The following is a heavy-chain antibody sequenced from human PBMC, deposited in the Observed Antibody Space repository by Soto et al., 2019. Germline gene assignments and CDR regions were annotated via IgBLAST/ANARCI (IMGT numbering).Heavy chain of an antibody. CDR3: ATDKELLLTNYGMAV. V-gene: IGHV3-74*01. CDR2: INVDGTET. J-gene: IGHJ6*02. Sequence: GGSLRLSCTAPRFTFGSYWMHWVRQAPGKGLVWVSDINVDGTETWYADSVKGRFTISRDNDKKTLYLHMTGLRVDDTGVYYSATDKELLLTNYGMAVWGQGTTVTVSS. CDR1: RFTFGSYW. D-gene: IGHD6-6*01.